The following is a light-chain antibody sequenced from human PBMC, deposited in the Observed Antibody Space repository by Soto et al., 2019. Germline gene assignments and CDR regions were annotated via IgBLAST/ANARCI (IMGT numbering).Light chain of an antibody. Sequence: QSALTQPPSASGSPGQSVTISCTGASSDVGGNDYVSWYQHHPGKVPKLMIFEVNKRPSGVPHRFSGSKSGNTASLTASGLQAEDEADYYCCSYGFAGSDYLVFGGGTKVTVL. CDR1: SSDVGGNDY. CDR3: CSYGFAGSDYLV. J-gene: IGLJ3*02. CDR2: EVN. V-gene: IGLV2-8*01.